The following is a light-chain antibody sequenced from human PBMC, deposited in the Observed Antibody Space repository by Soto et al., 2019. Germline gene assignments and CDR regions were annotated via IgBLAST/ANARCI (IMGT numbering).Light chain of an antibody. CDR3: LLTYSGARV. J-gene: IGLJ3*02. Sequence: QAVVTQEPSLTVSPGGTVTLTCGSSTGAVTSGHYPYWFQQKPGQAPRTLIYDTNNKHSWTPARFSGSLLGDKAALTLSGVQPDDEADYYCLLTYSGARVFGGGTKLTVL. CDR1: TGAVTSGHY. CDR2: DTN. V-gene: IGLV7-46*01.